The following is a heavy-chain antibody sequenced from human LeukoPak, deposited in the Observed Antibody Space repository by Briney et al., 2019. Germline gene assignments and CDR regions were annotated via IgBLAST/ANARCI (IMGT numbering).Heavy chain of an antibody. CDR2: IYSSGST. D-gene: IGHD3-22*01. V-gene: IGHV4-4*07. CDR1: GGSISSYY. J-gene: IGHJ6*03. Sequence: SETLSLTCTVSGGSISSYYWNWIRQPAGKGLEWIGRIYSSGSTNYNPSLKSRVTISVDTSKNQFSLKLSSVTAADTAVYYCARGSRDSSGYYYYYYMDVWGKGTTVTVSS. CDR3: ARGSRDSSGYYYYYYMDV.